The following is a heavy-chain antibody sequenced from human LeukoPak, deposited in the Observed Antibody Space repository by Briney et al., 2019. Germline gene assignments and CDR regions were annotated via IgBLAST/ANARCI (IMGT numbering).Heavy chain of an antibody. CDR3: ASSVVVITYFDY. D-gene: IGHD3-22*01. V-gene: IGHV3-30-3*01. Sequence: GGSLRLSCAASGFTFSSYAMHWVRQAPGKGLEWVAVISYDGSNKYYADSVKGRFTISRDNSKNTLYLQMNSLRAEDTAVYYCASSVVVITYFDYWGQGTLVTVSS. CDR2: ISYDGSNK. J-gene: IGHJ4*02. CDR1: GFTFSSYA.